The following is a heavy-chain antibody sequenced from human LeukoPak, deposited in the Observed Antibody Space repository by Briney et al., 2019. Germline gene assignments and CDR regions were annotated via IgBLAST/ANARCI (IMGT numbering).Heavy chain of an antibody. D-gene: IGHD6-19*01. J-gene: IGHJ6*02. CDR1: GGSFSGYY. CDR3: AREQWLVSRHALYGMDV. V-gene: IGHV4-34*01. CDR2: INHSGST. Sequence: KPSETLSLTCAVYGGSFSGYYWSWIRQPPGKGLEWIGEINHSGSTNYNPSLKSRVTISVDTSKNQFSLKLSSVTAADTAVYYCAREQWLVSRHALYGMDVWGQGTTVTVSS.